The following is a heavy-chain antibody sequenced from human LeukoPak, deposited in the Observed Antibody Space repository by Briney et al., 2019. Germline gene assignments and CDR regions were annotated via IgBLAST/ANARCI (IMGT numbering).Heavy chain of an antibody. CDR1: GGSISSYY. J-gene: IGHJ4*02. CDR3: AREEFGFGGVIVLLFDY. V-gene: IGHV4-59*12. CDR2: IYYSGST. D-gene: IGHD3-16*02. Sequence: SETLSLTCTVSGGSISSYYWSWIRQPPGKGLEWIGYIYYSGSTNYNPSLKSRVTISVDTSKNQFSLKLSSVTAADTAVYYCAREEFGFGGVIVLLFDYWGQGTLVTVSS.